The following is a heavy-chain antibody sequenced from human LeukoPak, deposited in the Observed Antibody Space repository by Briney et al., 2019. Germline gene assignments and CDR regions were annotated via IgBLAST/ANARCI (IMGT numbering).Heavy chain of an antibody. CDR1: GGSISSYY. V-gene: IGHV4-59*01. J-gene: IGHJ5*02. D-gene: IGHD2-15*01. CDR3: ARQADIDSFEP. CDR2: IYYSGST. Sequence: SETLSLTCTVSGGSISSYYWSWIRQPPGKGLEWIGYIYYSGSTNYNPSLKSRVTISVDTSKNQFSLKLSSVTAADTAVYYCARQADIDSFEPWGQGTLVTVSS.